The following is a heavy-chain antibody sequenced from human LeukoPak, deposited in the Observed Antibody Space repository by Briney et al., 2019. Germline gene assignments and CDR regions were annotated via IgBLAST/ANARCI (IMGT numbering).Heavy chain of an antibody. Sequence: ASVKVSCKASGYTFTSYGISWVRQPPGQGLEWMGWISAYNGNTNYAQKLQGRVTMTTDTSTSTAYMELRSLRSDDTAVYYCARPIPNWNDLYYFHYWGQGTLVTVSS. CDR2: ISAYNGNT. CDR3: ARPIPNWNDLYYFHY. CDR1: GYTFTSYG. V-gene: IGHV1-18*01. D-gene: IGHD1-1*01. J-gene: IGHJ4*02.